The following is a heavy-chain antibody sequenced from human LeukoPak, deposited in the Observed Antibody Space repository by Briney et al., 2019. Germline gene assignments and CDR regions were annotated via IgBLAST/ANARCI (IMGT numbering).Heavy chain of an antibody. CDR1: DGSINSYY. CDR2: ISNSGST. CDR3: ARGGASSIPLDY. J-gene: IGHJ4*02. V-gene: IGHV4-59*01. D-gene: IGHD1-26*01. Sequence: PSETLSLTCSVSDGSINSYYWNWIRQPPGKGPEWIGHISNSGSTYYSPSLSSRVTISLDTSKNQFSLKLRSVTAADTAVYYCARGGASSIPLDYWGRGTLVTVSS.